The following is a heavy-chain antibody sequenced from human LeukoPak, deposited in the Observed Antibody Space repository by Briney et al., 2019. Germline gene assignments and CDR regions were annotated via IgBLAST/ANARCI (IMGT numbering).Heavy chain of an antibody. J-gene: IGHJ6*03. V-gene: IGHV4-39*07. CDR2: IYYSGST. Sequence: PSETLSLTCTVSGGSISSSSYYWGWIRQPPGKGLEWIGSIYYSGSTYYNPSLKSRVTISVDTSKNQFSLKLSSVTAADTAVYYCARRPQGWFYDSSGYYYSVYMDVWGKGTTVTISS. CDR3: ARRPQGWFYDSSGYYYSVYMDV. D-gene: IGHD3-22*01. CDR1: GGSISSSSYY.